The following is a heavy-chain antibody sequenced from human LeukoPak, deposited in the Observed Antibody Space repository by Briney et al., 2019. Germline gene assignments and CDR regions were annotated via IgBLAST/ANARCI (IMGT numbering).Heavy chain of an antibody. D-gene: IGHD6-19*01. V-gene: IGHV4-59*12. CDR1: GGSISSYY. J-gene: IGHJ5*02. Sequence: SETLSLTCTVSGGSISSYYWSWIRQPPGKGLEWIGYIYYSGSTNYNPSLKSRVTMSVDTSKNQFSLKLSSVTAADTAVYYCAGGQYTSSGWYLGFGGNNWFDPWGQGTLVTVSS. CDR3: AGGQYTSSGWYLGFGGNNWFDP. CDR2: IYYSGST.